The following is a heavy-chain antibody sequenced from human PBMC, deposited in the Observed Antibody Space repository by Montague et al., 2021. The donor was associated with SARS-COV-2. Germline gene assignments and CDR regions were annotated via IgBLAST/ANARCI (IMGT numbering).Heavy chain of an antibody. D-gene: IGHD3-10*01. J-gene: IGHJ4*02. CDR3: ARGAREGYGFRGGSFDS. V-gene: IGHV4-34*01. CDR2: INHSGST. Sequence: SETLSLTCAVYGGSFSGYYWNWIRQPPGKGLEWIGEINHSGSTNYNPSLKSRVTMSVDTSKNQFSLKLSSVTAADTAVYYCARGAREGYGFRGGSFDSWGQGTLVTVSS. CDR1: GGSFSGYY.